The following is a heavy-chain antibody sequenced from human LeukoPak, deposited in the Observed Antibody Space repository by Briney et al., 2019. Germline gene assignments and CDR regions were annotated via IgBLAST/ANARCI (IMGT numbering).Heavy chain of an antibody. D-gene: IGHD2-21*01. V-gene: IGHV4-61*02. J-gene: IGHJ4*02. Sequence: SQTLSLTCTVSGASVNSGNYYWNWFRQPAGKGLVWIGRIYTSGTTYSNPPLKSRVTVSVDTSKNQFSLNLSSVTAADTAVYYCATNGGDSHYWGQGTLVTVSS. CDR1: GASVNSGNYY. CDR2: IYTSGTT. CDR3: ATNGGDSHY.